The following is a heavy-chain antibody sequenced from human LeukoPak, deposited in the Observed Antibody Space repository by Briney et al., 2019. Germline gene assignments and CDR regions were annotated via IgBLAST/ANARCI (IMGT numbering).Heavy chain of an antibody. CDR3: ATPPGNILTGYQYYYYGMDV. V-gene: IGHV3-23*01. Sequence: GGCLRLSCAASGFTFSSYATSWVRQAPGKGLEWVSAIRGSGGSTYYADSVKGRFTISRDNSKNTLYLQMNSLRAEDTAVYYCATPPGNILTGYQYYYYGMDVWGQGTTVTVSS. D-gene: IGHD3-9*01. CDR2: IRGSGGST. CDR1: GFTFSSYA. J-gene: IGHJ6*02.